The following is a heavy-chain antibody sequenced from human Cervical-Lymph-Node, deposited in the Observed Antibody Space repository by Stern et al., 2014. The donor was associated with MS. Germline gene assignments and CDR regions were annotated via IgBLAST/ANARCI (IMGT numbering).Heavy chain of an antibody. J-gene: IGHJ4*02. CDR3: ASAYRAS. V-gene: IGHV3-74*02. CDR2: INGDGTVS. CDR1: GFTFRTYW. D-gene: IGHD1-1*01. Sequence: VQLVQSGGGLVQPGGSLMISCVASGFTFRTYWMHWVRQGPGKGLEWVSRINGDGTVSTYADSVRGRFTISRNNANNTMSLQLDNLRVEDTAIYYCASAYRASWGQGTLVTVST.